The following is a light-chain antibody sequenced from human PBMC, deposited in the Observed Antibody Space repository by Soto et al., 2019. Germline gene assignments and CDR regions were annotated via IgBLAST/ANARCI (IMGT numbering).Light chain of an antibody. CDR3: QQYGSSLVT. Sequence: EIVLTQSPGTLSLSRGERATLSCRASQTVSAGYLAWYQHKPGQAPRLLIYGASISAAGIPDRFSGSGSGTDFTLTIRRLEPEDSAIYYCQQYGSSLVTFGPGTKVDIK. CDR1: QTVSAGY. V-gene: IGKV3-20*01. J-gene: IGKJ3*01. CDR2: GAS.